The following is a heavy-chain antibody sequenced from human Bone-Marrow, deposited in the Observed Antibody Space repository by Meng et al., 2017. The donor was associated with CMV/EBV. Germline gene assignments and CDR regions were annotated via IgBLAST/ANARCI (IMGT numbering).Heavy chain of an antibody. CDR2: INAGNGNT. V-gene: IGHV1-3*01. CDR3: AREGYYDYVWGSYRYFDY. CDR1: TLTSYA. J-gene: IGHJ4*02. Sequence: TLTSYAMHWGRQAPGQRLEWMGWINAGNGNTKYSQKFQGRVTITRDTSASTAYMELSSLRSEDTAVYYCAREGYYDYVWGSYRYFDYWGQGTLVTVSS. D-gene: IGHD3-16*02.